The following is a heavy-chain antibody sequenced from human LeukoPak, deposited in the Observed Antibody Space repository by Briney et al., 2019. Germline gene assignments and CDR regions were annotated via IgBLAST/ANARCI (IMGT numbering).Heavy chain of an antibody. CDR2: IIPIFGTA. Sequence: SVKVSCKASGGTFSSYAISWVRQAPGQGLEWMGGIIPIFGTANYAQKFQGRVTITADESTSTAYMELSSLRSEDTAVYYCARSGYSYGYPNDYWGQGTLVTVSS. CDR1: GGTFSSYA. V-gene: IGHV1-69*13. J-gene: IGHJ4*02. CDR3: ARSGYSYGYPNDY. D-gene: IGHD5-18*01.